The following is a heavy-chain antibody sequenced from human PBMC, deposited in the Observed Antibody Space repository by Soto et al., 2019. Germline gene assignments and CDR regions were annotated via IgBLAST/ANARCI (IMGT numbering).Heavy chain of an antibody. J-gene: IGHJ5*02. Sequence: QITLKESGPTLVKPTQTLTLTCTFSGFSVSTSGVGVGWIRQPPGKALEWLALIYWDDDKRYSPSLKSRLTITKDTSKNQVVLTMTNMDPVDTATYYCAYGDYVGNWFDPGGQGTLVTVSS. V-gene: IGHV2-5*02. CDR3: AYGDYVGNWFDP. D-gene: IGHD4-17*01. CDR2: IYWDDDK. CDR1: GFSVSTSGVG.